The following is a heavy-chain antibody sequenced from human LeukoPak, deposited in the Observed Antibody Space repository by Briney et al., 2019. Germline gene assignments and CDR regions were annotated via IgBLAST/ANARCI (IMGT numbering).Heavy chain of an antibody. CDR3: ARGARGYNYGYDELDY. CDR1: GINFRSYG. V-gene: IGHV3-30*03. Sequence: GRSLRLSCAGSGINFRSYGVHWVRQAPGKGLEWVAVISHDGSNKHYADSVKGRFTISRDNSKSTLYLQMNSLRAEDTAVYYCARGARGYNYGYDELDYWGQGTLVTVSS. J-gene: IGHJ4*02. D-gene: IGHD5-18*01. CDR2: ISHDGSNK.